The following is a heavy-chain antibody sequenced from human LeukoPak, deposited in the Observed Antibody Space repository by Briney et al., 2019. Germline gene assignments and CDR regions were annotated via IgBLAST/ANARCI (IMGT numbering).Heavy chain of an antibody. V-gene: IGHV3-43*01. CDR2: ISWDGGST. Sequence: GGSLRLSCGASGFTFYDYTMHWVRQAPGKGLEWVSLISWDGGSTYYADSVKGRFTISRDNSKNSLYLQMNSLTTEDTALYYCVKDGIRSLRPYQYYYMDVWGKGTTVTVSS. D-gene: IGHD6-13*01. CDR3: VKDGIRSLRPYQYYYMDV. J-gene: IGHJ6*03. CDR1: GFTFYDYT.